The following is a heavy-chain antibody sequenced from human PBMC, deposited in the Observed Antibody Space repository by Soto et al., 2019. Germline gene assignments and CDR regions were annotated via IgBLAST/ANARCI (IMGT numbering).Heavy chain of an antibody. CDR2: IYYSGST. Sequence: KASETLSLTCTVSGGSISSGDYYWSWIRQPPGKGLEWIGYIYYSGSTYYNPSLKSRVTISVDTSKNQFSLKLSSVTAADTAVYYCARRWLQFDSGAFDIWGQGTMVTVSS. V-gene: IGHV4-30-4*01. CDR3: ARRWLQFDSGAFDI. J-gene: IGHJ3*02. CDR1: GGSISSGDYY. D-gene: IGHD5-12*01.